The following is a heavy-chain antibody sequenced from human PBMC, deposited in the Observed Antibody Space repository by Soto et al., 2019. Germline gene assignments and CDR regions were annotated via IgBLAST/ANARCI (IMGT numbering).Heavy chain of an antibody. Sequence: QVQLQESGPGLVKPSETLYLSCTVSGGSISSYYWSWFRQSPGKRMEWIGYVHHSWGSSYNPSLQSRVAISLDTPKSQFSLKVTSVTATDTAVYYCARQGFGPLHGLVDVWGQGTTVTVSS. V-gene: IGHV4-59*08. J-gene: IGHJ6*02. CDR2: VHHSWGS. D-gene: IGHD3-10*01. CDR1: GGSISSYY. CDR3: ARQGFGPLHGLVDV.